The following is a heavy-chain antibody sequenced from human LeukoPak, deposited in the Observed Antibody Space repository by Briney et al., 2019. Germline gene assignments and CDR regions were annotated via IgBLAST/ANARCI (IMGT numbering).Heavy chain of an antibody. J-gene: IGHJ3*01. CDR3: ARDGGSYQVGSFDY. D-gene: IGHD1-26*01. CDR1: GFTVSNNY. CDR2: MYSGGDT. Sequence: PGGSLRLSCVISGFTVSNNYMSWVRQAPGKGLEWVTLMYSGGDTFYADSVKGRFTISRDTSKNTVYLQMKNLRPEDTAMYYCARDGGSYQVGSFDYWGQGTMVTVSS. V-gene: IGHV3-53*01.